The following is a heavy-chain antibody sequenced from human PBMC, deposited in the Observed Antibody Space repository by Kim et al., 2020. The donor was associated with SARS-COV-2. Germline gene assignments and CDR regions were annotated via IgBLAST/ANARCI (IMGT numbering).Heavy chain of an antibody. V-gene: IGHV3-23*01. CDR3: AKDQRFPSSLFDY. Sequence: PDSVKGRFTISRDNSKNSLYLQMNILGAEDKDVYYCAKDQRFPSSLFDYWGQGTLVTVSS. D-gene: IGHD2-15*01. J-gene: IGHJ4*02.